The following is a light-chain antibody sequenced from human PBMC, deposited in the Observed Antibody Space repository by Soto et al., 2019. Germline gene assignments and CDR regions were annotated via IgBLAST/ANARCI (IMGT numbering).Light chain of an antibody. V-gene: IGLV2-14*01. CDR2: EVS. CDR3: SSFTDTITVL. Sequence: QSALTQPASVSGSPGQSITISCIGTNSDVGGYDFVSWYQQHPGKAPKLLIYEVSNRPSGVSNRFSGSKSGNTASLTISGLKAEDEADYYCSSFTDTITVLFGGGTKVTV. CDR1: NSDVGGYDF. J-gene: IGLJ2*01.